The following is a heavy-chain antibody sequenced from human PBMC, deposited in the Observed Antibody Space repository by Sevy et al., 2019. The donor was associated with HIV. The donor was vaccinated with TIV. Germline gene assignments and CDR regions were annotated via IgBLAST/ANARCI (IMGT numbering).Heavy chain of an antibody. CDR2: ISSSSSYI. CDR1: GFTFSSYS. V-gene: IGHV3-21*01. D-gene: IGHD2-2*01. Sequence: GGSLRLSCAASGFTFSSYSMNWVRQAPGKGLEWVSSISSSSSYINYADTVKGRFTISRDNAKNSLYLQMNSLRAEDTAVYYCSRADQLLPHYYYYYGMDVWGQGTTVTVSS. J-gene: IGHJ6*02. CDR3: SRADQLLPHYYYYYGMDV.